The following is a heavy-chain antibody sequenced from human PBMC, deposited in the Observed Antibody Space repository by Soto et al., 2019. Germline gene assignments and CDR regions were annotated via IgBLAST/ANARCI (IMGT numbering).Heavy chain of an antibody. CDR1: GFTFSSYA. CDR2: ISYDGSNR. V-gene: IGHV3-30-3*01. Sequence: AGGSLSLSCAASGFTFSSYAMHWVRQAPGKGLEWVAVISYDGSNRYYADSVKGRFTISRDNSKNTLYLQMNSLRAEDTAVYYCARDRLFDYWGQGTLVTVSS. J-gene: IGHJ4*02. D-gene: IGHD6-25*01. CDR3: ARDRLFDY.